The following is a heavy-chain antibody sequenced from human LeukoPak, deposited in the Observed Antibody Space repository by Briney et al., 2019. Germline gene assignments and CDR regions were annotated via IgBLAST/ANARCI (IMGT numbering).Heavy chain of an antibody. J-gene: IGHJ5*02. CDR3: VRDGEGAGISVNYWFDP. CDR1: GFPFTRYD. Sequence: ASVKVSCKASGFPFTRYDINWVRQTSAQGLEWMGWMNPNTGNTGYAQKFQGRVTMTRETSTSTAYMELRDLRSEDTAVYYCVRDGEGAGISVNYWFDPWGQGTLVTVSS. D-gene: IGHD6-13*01. CDR2: MNPNTGNT. V-gene: IGHV1-8*01.